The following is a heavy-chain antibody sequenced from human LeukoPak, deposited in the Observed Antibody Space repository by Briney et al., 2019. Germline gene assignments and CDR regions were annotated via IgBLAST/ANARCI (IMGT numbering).Heavy chain of an antibody. CDR1: GFTFSSYW. J-gene: IGHJ4*02. D-gene: IGHD2-2*01. CDR3: ARDSGGIPGFPAAILHIFDY. CDR2: IKQDGSEK. V-gene: IGHV3-7*01. Sequence: GGSLRLSCAASGFTFSSYWMSWVRQAPGKGLEWVANIKQDGSEKYYVDSVKGRFTISRDNAKNSLYLQMNSLRAEDTAAYYCARDSGGIPGFPAAILHIFDYWGQGTLVTVSS.